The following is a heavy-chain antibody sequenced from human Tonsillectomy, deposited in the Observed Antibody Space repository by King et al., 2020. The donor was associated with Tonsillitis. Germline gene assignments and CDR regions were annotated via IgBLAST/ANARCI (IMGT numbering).Heavy chain of an antibody. CDR1: GFTFSNYG. D-gene: IGHD2-21*02. CDR2: IWDNGVNK. CDR3: ARDQKTAGGAFDI. J-gene: IGHJ3*02. Sequence: VQLVESGGGVVQPGRSLRLSCAASGFTFSNYGMHWVRQAPGKGLEWVALIWDNGVNKYYADSVTGRFTISRDNSNKTLYLHMNTLRAEDTAMYFCARDQKTAGGAFDIWGQGTIVTVSS. V-gene: IGHV3-33*01.